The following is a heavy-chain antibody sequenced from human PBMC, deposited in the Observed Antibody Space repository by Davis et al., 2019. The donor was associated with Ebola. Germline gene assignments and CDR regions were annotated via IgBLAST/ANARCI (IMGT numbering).Heavy chain of an antibody. J-gene: IGHJ6*04. CDR3: ARLGYYGSGGYGMDV. CDR2: ISAYNGNT. CDR1: GYTFTSYG. Sequence: AASVKVSCKASGYTFTSYGISWVRQAPGQGLEWMGWISAYNGNTNYAQKFQGRVTMTRDTSISTAYMELSRLRSDDTAVYYCARLGYYGSGGYGMDVWGKGTTVTVSS. D-gene: IGHD3-10*01. V-gene: IGHV1-18*01.